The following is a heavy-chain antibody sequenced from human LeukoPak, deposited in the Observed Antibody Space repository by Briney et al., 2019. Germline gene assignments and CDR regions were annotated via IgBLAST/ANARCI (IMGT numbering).Heavy chain of an antibody. V-gene: IGHV1-18*01. Sequence: ASVKVSCKASGYTFTSYGISWMRQAPGQGLEWMGWISAYNGNTNYAQKLQGRVTMTTDTSTSTAYMELRSLRSDDTAVYYCARDQLRFGELLSSGWFDPWGQGTLVTVSS. D-gene: IGHD3-10*01. CDR3: ARDQLRFGELLSSGWFDP. J-gene: IGHJ5*02. CDR1: GYTFTSYG. CDR2: ISAYNGNT.